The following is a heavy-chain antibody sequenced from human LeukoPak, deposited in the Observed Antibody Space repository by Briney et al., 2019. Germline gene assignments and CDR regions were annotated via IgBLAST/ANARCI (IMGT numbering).Heavy chain of an antibody. CDR1: GYTFTSYY. CDR3: ARVGGAQYYYYYYMDV. Sequence: ASVKVSCKASGYTFTSYYMHWVRQAPGQGLEWMGIINPSGGSTSYAQKFQGRVTMTRDTSTSTVYMELSSLRSEDTAVYYCARVGGAQYYYYYYMDVWGKGTTVTVSS. J-gene: IGHJ6*03. V-gene: IGHV1-46*01. CDR2: INPSGGST. D-gene: IGHD1-26*01.